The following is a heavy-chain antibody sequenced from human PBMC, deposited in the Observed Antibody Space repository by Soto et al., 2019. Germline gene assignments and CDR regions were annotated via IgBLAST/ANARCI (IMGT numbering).Heavy chain of an antibody. D-gene: IGHD6-13*01. CDR1: GASMNSYH. Sequence: SETLSLTCTVSGASMNSYHRSWIRQPAGKGLEWIGHIHSSGSTNYNPSLKSRVTMSVDTSKNQFSLRLMSLTAADTAVYYCARDQGVAAAGITWFDPWGQGSLVTVSS. J-gene: IGHJ5*02. CDR2: IHSSGST. V-gene: IGHV4-4*07. CDR3: ARDQGVAAAGITWFDP.